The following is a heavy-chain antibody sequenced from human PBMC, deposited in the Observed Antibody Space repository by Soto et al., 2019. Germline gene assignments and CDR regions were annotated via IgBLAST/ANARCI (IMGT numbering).Heavy chain of an antibody. CDR3: AKDLEEGVYYYYGMDV. J-gene: IGHJ6*02. V-gene: IGHV1-69*13. D-gene: IGHD3-10*01. CDR1: GGTFSSYA. Sequence: SEKVSCKASGGTFSSYAISWVRQAPGQGLEWMGGIIPIFGTANYAQKFQGRVTITADESTSTAYMELSSLRSEDTAVYYCAKDLEEGVYYYYGMDVWGQGTTVTVSS. CDR2: IIPIFGTA.